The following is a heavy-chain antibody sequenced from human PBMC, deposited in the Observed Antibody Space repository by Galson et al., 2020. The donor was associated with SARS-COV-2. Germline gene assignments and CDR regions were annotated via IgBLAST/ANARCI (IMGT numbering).Heavy chain of an antibody. CDR3: ARGDTTLTN. J-gene: IGHJ4*02. CDR2: ISHTGNT. Sequence: SETLSLTCAVSGASISSTNWWSWVRQPPGKGLEWIGEISHTGNTNYNPSLKSRVTISVDNSKNHFSLNLNSVTAADTAVYYCARGDTTLTNWGRGSLVTVSS. D-gene: IGHD1-1*01. V-gene: IGHV4-4*02. CDR1: GASISSTNW.